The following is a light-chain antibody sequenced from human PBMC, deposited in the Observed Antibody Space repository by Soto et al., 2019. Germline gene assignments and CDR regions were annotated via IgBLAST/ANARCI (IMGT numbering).Light chain of an antibody. V-gene: IGKV3-11*01. J-gene: IGKJ3*01. CDR2: DTS. Sequence: EIVLTQSPATLSLSPGEAATLSCRASQSLSTYLAWYQQKPGQAPRLLIYDTSTRATGIPARFSGSGSGTDFTLTISSLEPEDFAVYYCQHRSNWPPFTFGPGTKVDIK. CDR1: QSLSTY. CDR3: QHRSNWPPFT.